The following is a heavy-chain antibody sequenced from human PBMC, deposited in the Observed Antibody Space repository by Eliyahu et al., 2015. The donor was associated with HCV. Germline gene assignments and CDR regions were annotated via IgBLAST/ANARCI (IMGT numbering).Heavy chain of an antibody. CDR2: IKSKTDGGTT. J-gene: IGHJ6*03. CDR3: TTGAPGGFDYYLDV. V-gene: IGHV3-15*01. Sequence: EVQLVXSGGGLVKPGGSLRLSCAASGFTFXKAWMSWVRQAPGKGLEGIGRIKSKTDGGTTDYAAPVKGRFTISRDDSKSTLYLQMNSLKTEDTAVYYCTTGAPGGFDYYLDVWGQGTTVTVSS. D-gene: IGHD3-10*01. CDR1: GFTFXKAW.